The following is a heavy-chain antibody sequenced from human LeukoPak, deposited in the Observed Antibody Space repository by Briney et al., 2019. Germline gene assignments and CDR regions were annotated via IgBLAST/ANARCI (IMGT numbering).Heavy chain of an antibody. CDR3: ARHSSPHAGSSSWYDF. J-gene: IGHJ5*01. D-gene: IGHD2-15*01. CDR1: GCLIHQYTLH. CDR2: HYSGNT. Sequence: LVLNCNVSGCLIHQYTLHWGLDPQPPGEGPGGDGGIHYSGNTYYNPSLKSRVTISVDTSKNQFSVKLSSVTAADTAVYYCARHSSPHAGSSSWYDFWGQGTLVTVSS. V-gene: IGHV4-39*01.